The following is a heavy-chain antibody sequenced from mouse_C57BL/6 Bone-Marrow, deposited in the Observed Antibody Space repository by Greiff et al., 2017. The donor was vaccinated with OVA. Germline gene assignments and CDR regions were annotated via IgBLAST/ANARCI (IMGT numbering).Heavy chain of an antibody. D-gene: IGHD3-2*01. CDR3: ASHDPPLTAHYAMDY. V-gene: IGHV5-12*01. J-gene: IGHJ4*01. Sequence: EVQGVESGGGLVQPGGSLKLSCAASGFTFSDYYMYWVRQTPEKRLEWVAYISNGGGSTYYPDTVKGRFTISRDNAKNTLYLQMSRLKSEDTAMYYCASHDPPLTAHYAMDYWGQGTSVTVSS. CDR2: ISNGGGST. CDR1: GFTFSDYY.